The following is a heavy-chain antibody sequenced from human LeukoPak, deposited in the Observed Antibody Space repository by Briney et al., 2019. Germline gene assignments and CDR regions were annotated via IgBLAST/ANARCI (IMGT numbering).Heavy chain of an antibody. CDR3: FSSGCGSGGSCYSGSFDY. Sequence: ASVKVSCKASGYTFTGYYMHWVRQAPGRGLEWMGRINPNSGGANYAQKFQGRVTMTRDTSISTVFMELSRLRSDDTAVYYCFSSGCGSGGSCYSGSFDYWGQGTLVTVSS. CDR2: INPNSGGA. V-gene: IGHV1-2*06. CDR1: GYTFTGYY. D-gene: IGHD2-15*01. J-gene: IGHJ4*02.